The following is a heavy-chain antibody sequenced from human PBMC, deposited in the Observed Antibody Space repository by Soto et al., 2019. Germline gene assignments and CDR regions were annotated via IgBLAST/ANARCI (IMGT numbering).Heavy chain of an antibody. CDR2: LWFDGSSE. CDR1: GFSVSTHV. Sequence: QVQLVESGGGVVQPGRSLRLSCAASGFSVSTHVVHWVRQAPGKGLEWVAVLWFDGSSEYYADSVKGRFTISRDNSKNTMYLQMNSLRAEDTAVYYCARVPLYDTWYFDSWGQGTLAIVSS. D-gene: IGHD3-22*01. J-gene: IGHJ4*02. CDR3: ARVPLYDTWYFDS. V-gene: IGHV3-33*01.